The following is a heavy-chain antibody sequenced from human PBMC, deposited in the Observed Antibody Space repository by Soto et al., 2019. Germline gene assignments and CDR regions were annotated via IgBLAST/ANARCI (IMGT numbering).Heavy chain of an antibody. CDR1: GGSISSSNW. Sequence: QVQLQESGPGLVKPSGTLSLTCAVSGGSISSSNWWSWVRQPPGKGLEWIGEIYHSGSTNYNPSLRSRVTISVDKSKNQSSLKLSSVTAADTAVYYCARAYCSGGSCYSPVYYYYGMDVWGQGTTVTVSS. J-gene: IGHJ6*02. V-gene: IGHV4-4*02. CDR3: ARAYCSGGSCYSPVYYYYGMDV. D-gene: IGHD2-15*01. CDR2: IYHSGST.